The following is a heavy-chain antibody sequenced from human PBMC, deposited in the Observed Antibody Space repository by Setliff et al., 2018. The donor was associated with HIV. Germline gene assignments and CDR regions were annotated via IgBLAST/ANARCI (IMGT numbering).Heavy chain of an antibody. J-gene: IGHJ3*01. V-gene: IGHV1-18*01. D-gene: IGHD1-1*01. CDR3: ARNKLSDAFDV. Sequence: ASVKVSCKASGHTFSTYGISWVRQAPGHGLEWMGWINTYNGNTNYAQKVKGRVTMTTDTSTSTAYLELRSLRSDDTAVYFCARNKLSDAFDVWGPGTVVTV. CDR1: GHTFSTYG. CDR2: INTYNGNT.